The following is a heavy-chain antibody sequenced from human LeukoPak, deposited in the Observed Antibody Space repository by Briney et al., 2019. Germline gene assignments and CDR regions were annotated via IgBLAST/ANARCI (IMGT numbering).Heavy chain of an antibody. CDR1: GGSISSSSYY. J-gene: IGHJ3*02. CDR2: IYYSGRT. Sequence: KPSETLSLTCTVSGGSISSSSYYWGWIRQPPGKGLEWIGSIYYSGRTYYNPSLKSRVTISVDTSKNQFSLKLSSVTAADTAVYYCARAFRGIFGVFEAFDIWGQGTMVTVSS. V-gene: IGHV4-39*07. CDR3: ARAFRGIFGVFEAFDI. D-gene: IGHD3-3*01.